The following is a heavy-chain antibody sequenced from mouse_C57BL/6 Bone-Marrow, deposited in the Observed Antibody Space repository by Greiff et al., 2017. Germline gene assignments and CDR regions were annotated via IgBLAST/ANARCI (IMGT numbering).Heavy chain of an antibody. CDR1: GYTFTSYG. D-gene: IGHD1-1*01. V-gene: IGHV1-81*01. J-gene: IGHJ1*03. CDR2: IYPRSGNT. Sequence: VQLQQSGAELVRPGASVKLSCKASGYTFTSYGISWVKQRPGQGLEWIGEIYPRSGNTYYNEKFKGKATLTVDKSSSTAYMELRSLTSEDSAVCFCEREVSTVEYWDFDVWGTGTTVTVSS. CDR3: EREVSTVEYWDFDV.